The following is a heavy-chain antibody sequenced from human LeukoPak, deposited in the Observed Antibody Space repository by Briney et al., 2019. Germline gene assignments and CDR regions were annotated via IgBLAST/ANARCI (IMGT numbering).Heavy chain of an antibody. V-gene: IGHV1-2*04. CDR2: INPNSGGT. D-gene: IGHD6-19*01. CDR3: ARSDIAVAEYGMDV. CDR1: GYTFTGYY. Sequence: ASVKVSCKASGYTFTGYYMHWVRQAPGQGLEWMGWINPNSGGTNYAQKFQGWVTMTRDTSISTAYMELSRLRSDDTAVYYCARSDIAVAEYGMDVWGQGTTVTVSS. J-gene: IGHJ6*02.